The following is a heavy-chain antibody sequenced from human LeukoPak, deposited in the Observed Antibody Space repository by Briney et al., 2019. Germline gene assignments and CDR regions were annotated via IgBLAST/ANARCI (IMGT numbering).Heavy chain of an antibody. D-gene: IGHD6-19*01. J-gene: IGHJ5*02. CDR2: IYYSGST. Sequence: SDTLSLTCAVSGYSISSSNWWGWIRQPPGKGLEWIGYIYYSGSTYYNPSLESRVTMSVDTSKNQFSLKLSSVTAVDTAVYYCARMGGSSGWYAPPLAWGQGTLVTVSS. V-gene: IGHV4-28*01. CDR3: ARMGGSSGWYAPPLA. CDR1: GYSISSSNW.